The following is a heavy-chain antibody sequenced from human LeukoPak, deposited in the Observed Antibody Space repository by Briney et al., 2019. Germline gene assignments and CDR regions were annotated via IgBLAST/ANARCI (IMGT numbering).Heavy chain of an antibody. Sequence: GGSLRLSCAASGFTFNTYALTWVRQAPGQGLEWVSAISGSGGSTFYADSVKGRFTISRDTSKNMMFLQLNSLRADDTAIYYCARFRWGDYYYYGVDVWGQGTTVTVSS. V-gene: IGHV3-23*01. CDR1: GFTFNTYA. J-gene: IGHJ6*02. CDR2: ISGSGGST. D-gene: IGHD3-16*01. CDR3: ARFRWGDYYYYGVDV.